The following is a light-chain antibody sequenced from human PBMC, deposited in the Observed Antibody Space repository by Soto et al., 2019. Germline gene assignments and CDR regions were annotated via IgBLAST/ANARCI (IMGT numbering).Light chain of an antibody. CDR2: DAS. CDR1: QSVSSY. Sequence: EIVLTQSPATLSLSPGERATLSCRASQSVSSYLAWYQQKPGQAPRLLIYDASNRATGIPARFSGSGSGTDFTLTISSLDPEDFAVYYCQQRSNWPLFGQGTKLEIK. J-gene: IGKJ2*01. V-gene: IGKV3-11*01. CDR3: QQRSNWPL.